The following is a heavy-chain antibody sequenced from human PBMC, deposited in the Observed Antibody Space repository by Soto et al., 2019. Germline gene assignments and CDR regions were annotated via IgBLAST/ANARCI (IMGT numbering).Heavy chain of an antibody. CDR1: GYTFTGYY. CDR2: INPNSGGT. CDR3: ARDAYCSSTSCSPYYCYYYGMDV. D-gene: IGHD2-2*01. J-gene: IGHJ6*02. V-gene: IGHV1-2*02. Sequence: ASVKVSCKASGYTFTGYYMHWVRQAPGQGLEWMGWINPNSGGTNYAQKFQGRVTMTRDTSISTAYMELSRLRSDDTAVYYCARDAYCSSTSCSPYYCYYYGMDVWGQGTTVTVSS.